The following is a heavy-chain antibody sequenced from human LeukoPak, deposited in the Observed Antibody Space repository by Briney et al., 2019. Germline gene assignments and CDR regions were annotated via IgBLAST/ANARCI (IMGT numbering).Heavy chain of an antibody. J-gene: IGHJ4*02. CDR3: ARARGSPSAVDY. CDR1: GGSISSDY. V-gene: IGHV4-59*08. Sequence: PSETLSLTCTVSGGSISSDYWSWIRQPPGKGLEWIGYFYYSGSPNYNPSLKSRVTIFVDTSKNQFSLRLSSVSAADTAVYYCARARGSPSAVDYWGQGTLVTVSS. D-gene: IGHD3-10*01. CDR2: FYYSGSP.